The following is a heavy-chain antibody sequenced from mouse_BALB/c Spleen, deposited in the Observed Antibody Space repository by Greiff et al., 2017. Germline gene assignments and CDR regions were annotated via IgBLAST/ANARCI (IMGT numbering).Heavy chain of an antibody. CDR1: GYTFTDYA. Sequence: QVQLQQSGAELVRPGVSVKISCKGSGYTFTDYAMHWVKQSHAKSLEWIGVISTYYGDASYNQKFKGKATMTVDKSSSTAYMELARLTSEDSAIYYCSREGVRRGYYAMDYWGQGTSVTVSS. J-gene: IGHJ4*01. CDR2: ISTYYGDA. V-gene: IGHV1S137*01. D-gene: IGHD1-2*01. CDR3: SREGVRRGYYAMDY.